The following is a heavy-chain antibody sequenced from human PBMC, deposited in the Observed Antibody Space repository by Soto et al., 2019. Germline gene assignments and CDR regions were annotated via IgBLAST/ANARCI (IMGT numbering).Heavy chain of an antibody. D-gene: IGHD1-1*01. CDR3: ARRELEPTNNDAFHT. V-gene: IGHV4-39*01. J-gene: IGHJ3*02. CDR1: GGSISSSNHY. CDR2: IYYSGST. Sequence: PSETLSLTCAVSGGSISSSNHYWDWIRQPPGKGPGWIGRIYYSGSTYYNPSLKSRVTISVDTSKNQFSLKLSSVTAADTAVYYCARRELEPTNNDAFHTWGQGTMVTVSS.